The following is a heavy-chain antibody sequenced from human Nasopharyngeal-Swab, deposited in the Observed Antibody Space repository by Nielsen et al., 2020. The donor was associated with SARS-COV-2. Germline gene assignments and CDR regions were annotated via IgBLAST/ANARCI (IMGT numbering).Heavy chain of an antibody. CDR3: ASRGPATDPSTRDLPYSRRTFDL. J-gene: IGHJ2*01. CDR1: GIAVSSSY. CDR2: IHSDGNT. Sequence: GSSLTISCAPSGIAVSSSYMSWVRQAPGKGLEWVSTIHSDGNTYYADSVRGRFSSSRDNSRNTVSLQMSSLRVEDTAVYYCASRGPATDPSTRDLPYSRRTFDLWGRGTLVTVSS. D-gene: IGHD3-22*01. V-gene: IGHV3-53*01.